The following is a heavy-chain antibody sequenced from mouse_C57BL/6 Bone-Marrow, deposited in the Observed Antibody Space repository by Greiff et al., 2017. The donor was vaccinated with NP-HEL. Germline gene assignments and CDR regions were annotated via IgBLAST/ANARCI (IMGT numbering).Heavy chain of an antibody. CDR3: ARQEDYYGSRLFAY. CDR1: GFTFSSYG. D-gene: IGHD1-1*01. Sequence: EVHLVESGGDLVKPGGSLKLSCAASGFTFSSYGMSWVRQTPDKRLEWVATISSGGSYTYYPDSVKGRFTISRDNAKNTLYLQMSSLKSEDTAMYYCARQEDYYGSRLFAYWGQGTLVTVSA. V-gene: IGHV5-6*01. J-gene: IGHJ3*01. CDR2: ISSGGSYT.